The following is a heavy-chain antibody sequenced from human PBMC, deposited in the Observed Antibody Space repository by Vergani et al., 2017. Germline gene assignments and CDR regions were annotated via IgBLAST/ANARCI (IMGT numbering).Heavy chain of an antibody. V-gene: IGHV4-39*01. Sequence: QLQLQESDPGLVKPSETLSLTCTVSGGSIRSTFYYWGWIRQPPGKGLEWIGTIYYSESTYYNPSLKSRVTISVDTSKNQFSLKLNSVTAADTAVYYCARHKEQLVPENYYYYYYMDVWGKGTTVTVSS. CDR2: IYYSEST. D-gene: IGHD6-13*01. CDR1: GGSIRSTFYY. J-gene: IGHJ6*03. CDR3: ARHKEQLVPENYYYYYYMDV.